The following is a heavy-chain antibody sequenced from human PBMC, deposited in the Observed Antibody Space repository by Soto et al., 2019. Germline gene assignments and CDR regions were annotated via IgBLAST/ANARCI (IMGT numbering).Heavy chain of an antibody. J-gene: IGHJ5*02. CDR2: IYHSGST. Sequence: SETLSLTCAVSGGSISSSNWWSWVRQPPGKGLEWIGEIYHSGSTNYNPSLKSRVTISVDKSKNQFSLKLSSVTAADTAVYYCARNRGCSSTSCSHNWFDPWGQGTLLTVSS. CDR3: ARNRGCSSTSCSHNWFDP. V-gene: IGHV4-4*02. D-gene: IGHD2-2*01. CDR1: GGSISSSNW.